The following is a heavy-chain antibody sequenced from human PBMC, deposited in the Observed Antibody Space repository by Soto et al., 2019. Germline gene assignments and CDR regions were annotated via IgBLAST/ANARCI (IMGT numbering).Heavy chain of an antibody. J-gene: IGHJ6*02. CDR3: ARSPHRYCSGGSCPDDYYGMDV. D-gene: IGHD2-15*01. Sequence: QVQLVESGGGVVQPGRSLRLSCAASGFTFSSYAMHWVRQAPGKGLEWVAVISYDGSNKYYADSVKGRFTISRDNYKNTLYLQMNSLRAEETGVYYCARSPHRYCSGGSCPDDYYGMDVWGQGTTVTVSS. CDR2: ISYDGSNK. V-gene: IGHV3-30-3*01. CDR1: GFTFSSYA.